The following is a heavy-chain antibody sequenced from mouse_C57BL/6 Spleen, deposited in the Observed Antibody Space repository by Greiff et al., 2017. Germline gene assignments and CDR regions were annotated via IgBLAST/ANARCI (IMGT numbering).Heavy chain of an antibody. J-gene: IGHJ4*01. D-gene: IGHD2-4*01. CDR3: ASADYDDYDLAMGY. V-gene: IGHV1-26*01. Sequence: VQLQQSGPELVKPGASVKISCKASGYTFTDYYMNWVKQSHGKSLEWIGDINPNNGGTSYNQKFKGKATLTVDTSSSTAYMELRSLTSEDYAVDYWASADYDDYDLAMGYWGKGTSVTVSS. CDR2: INPNNGGT. CDR1: GYTFTDYY.